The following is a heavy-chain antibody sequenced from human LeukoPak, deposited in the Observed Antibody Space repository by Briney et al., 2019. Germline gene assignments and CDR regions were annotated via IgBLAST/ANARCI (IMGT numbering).Heavy chain of an antibody. CDR1: GFTFSSYS. CDR2: ISSSSSYI. CDR3: ARAGRTGDHSGEFDY. J-gene: IGHJ4*02. V-gene: IGHV3-21*01. D-gene: IGHD7-27*01. Sequence: GGSLRLSCGASGFTFSSYSMNWVRQAPGKGLEGVSSISSSSSYIYYADSVKGRFTISRDNAKNSLYLQMNSLRAEDTAVYYCARAGRTGDHSGEFDYWGQGTLVTVSS.